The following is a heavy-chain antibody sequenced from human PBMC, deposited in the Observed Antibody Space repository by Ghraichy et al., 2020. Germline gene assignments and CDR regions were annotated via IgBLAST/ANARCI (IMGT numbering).Heavy chain of an antibody. CDR3: AKDMWEYYYDSSGYLFDY. CDR2: IRYDGSNK. J-gene: IGHJ4*02. D-gene: IGHD3-22*01. V-gene: IGHV3-30*02. CDR1: GFTFSSYG. Sequence: GGSLRLSCAASGFTFSSYGMHWVRQAPGKGREWVAFIRYDGSNKYYADSVKGRFTISRDNSKNTLYLQMNSLRAEDTAVYYCAKDMWEYYYDSSGYLFDYWGQGTLVTVSS.